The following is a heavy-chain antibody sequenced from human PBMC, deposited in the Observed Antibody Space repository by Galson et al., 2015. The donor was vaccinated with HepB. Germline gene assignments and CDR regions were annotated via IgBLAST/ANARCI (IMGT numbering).Heavy chain of an antibody. D-gene: IGHD6-19*01. CDR3: ASLSSGSHSHY. CDR1: GFTFRSYS. V-gene: IGHV3-21*01. Sequence: SLRLSCVASGFTFRSYSMNWVRQAPGKGLEWVSSISSSSNYIYYADSVKGRFTISRDNAKNSLYLQMNSLRVEDTAVYYCASLSSGSHSHYCGHRSLVTASS. CDR2: ISSSSNYI. J-gene: IGHJ4*01.